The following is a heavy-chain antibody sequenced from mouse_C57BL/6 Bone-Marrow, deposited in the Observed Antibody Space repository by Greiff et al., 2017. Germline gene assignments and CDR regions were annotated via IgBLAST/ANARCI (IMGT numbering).Heavy chain of an antibody. V-gene: IGHV1-26*01. CDR2: INPNNGGT. CDR1: GYTFTDYY. J-gene: IGHJ2*01. Sequence: EVQLQQSGPELVKPGASVKISCKASGYTFTDYYMNWVKQSHGKSLEWIGDINPNNGGTSYNQKFKGKATLTVDKSSSTAYMELRSLTSEDSAVYYWARSRYDYGFDYWGQGTTLTVSS. CDR3: ARSRYDYGFDY. D-gene: IGHD2-4*01.